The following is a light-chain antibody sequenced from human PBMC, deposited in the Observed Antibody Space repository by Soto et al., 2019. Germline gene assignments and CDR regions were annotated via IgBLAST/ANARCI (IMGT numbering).Light chain of an antibody. Sequence: DIQMTHSPSSLSASVGDRVTITCLASQSISSYLNWYQQKPGKAPKLLIYAASSLQSGVPSRLSGSGSGTDFTLTISSLQPEDFETYYCQQSYSTPPTFGQGTKVDIK. CDR3: QQSYSTPPT. V-gene: IGKV1-39*01. CDR2: AAS. J-gene: IGKJ1*01. CDR1: QSISSY.